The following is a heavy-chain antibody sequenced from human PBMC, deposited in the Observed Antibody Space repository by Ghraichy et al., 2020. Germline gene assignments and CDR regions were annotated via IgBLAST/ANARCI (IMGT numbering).Heavy chain of an antibody. CDR2: ISGGGDSP. Sequence: LSLTCAASGFTFTRYAMSWVRQAPGKGLEWVSAISGGGDSPNYADSVKGRFTISRDNSRNTLYLGMNSLRVEDTATYYCAKKEDSSGYFNEWGQGTLVTVSS. V-gene: IGHV3-23*01. D-gene: IGHD3-22*01. CDR3: AKKEDSSGYFNE. J-gene: IGHJ4*02. CDR1: GFTFTRYA.